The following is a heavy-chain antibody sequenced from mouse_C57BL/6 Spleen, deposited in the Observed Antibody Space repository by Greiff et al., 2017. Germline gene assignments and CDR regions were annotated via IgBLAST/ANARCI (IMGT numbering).Heavy chain of an antibody. Sequence: EVQLQESGAELVRPGASVKLSCTASGFNFKDDDMHWVKQRPEQGLEWIGWIDTENGDTEYASKFQGTDTITADTPSNTVYLQLSILTSEDTAVYYCTSKERQFAYWGQGTLVTVSA. CDR3: TSKERQFAY. CDR1: GFNFKDDD. D-gene: IGHD2-14*01. CDR2: IDTENGDT. V-gene: IGHV14-4*01. J-gene: IGHJ3*01.